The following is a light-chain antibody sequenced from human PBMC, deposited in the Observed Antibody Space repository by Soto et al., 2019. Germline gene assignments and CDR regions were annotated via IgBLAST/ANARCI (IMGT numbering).Light chain of an antibody. CDR1: QTLTSSY. CDR2: HAS. J-gene: IGKJ1*01. Sequence: VLTQSPGTLSLSLGDRATLSCRASQTLTSSYLAWYQQKPGQASRLLIFHASRRPTGIPDLFSASRSGTNFPLTISRLEREDFSVYYCHHYGGTSPSTFGQGTKVEIK. CDR3: HHYGGTSPST. V-gene: IGKV3-20*01.